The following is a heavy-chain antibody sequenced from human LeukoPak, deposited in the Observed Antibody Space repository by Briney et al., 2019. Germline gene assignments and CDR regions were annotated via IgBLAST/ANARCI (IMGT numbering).Heavy chain of an antibody. V-gene: IGHV3-23*01. J-gene: IGHJ4*02. D-gene: IGHD2-2*01. CDR2: ISGSGGST. Sequence: GGSLRLSCAASGFTFSSYAMSWVRQAPGKGLEWVSAISGSGGSTYYADSVKGRFTISRDNSKNTLYLQMNSLRAEDTAVYYCAKLVEYQLLSRPDYWGRGTLVTVSS. CDR3: AKLVEYQLLSRPDY. CDR1: GFTFSSYA.